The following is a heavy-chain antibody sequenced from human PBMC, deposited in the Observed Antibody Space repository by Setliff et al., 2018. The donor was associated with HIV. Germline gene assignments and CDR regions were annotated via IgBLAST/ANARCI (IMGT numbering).Heavy chain of an antibody. D-gene: IGHD3-22*01. Sequence: PSETLSLTCTVSGDSISSSSYYWGWIRQPPGKGLGWIGSISYSGSTYYNPSLKSRVTISVDTSKNQFSLKLSSVTAADTAVYYCATNSDTSGYPPPPFDYWGQGTLVTVSS. CDR2: ISYSGST. CDR3: ATNSDTSGYPPPPFDY. CDR1: GDSISSSSYY. V-gene: IGHV4-39*01. J-gene: IGHJ4*02.